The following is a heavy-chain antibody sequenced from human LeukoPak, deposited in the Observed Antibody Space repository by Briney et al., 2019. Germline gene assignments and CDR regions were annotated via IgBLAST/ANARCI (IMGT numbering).Heavy chain of an antibody. J-gene: IGHJ4*02. V-gene: IGHV3-23*01. CDR3: AKTESIYYDFWSGYYDY. CDR2: MSGSGGSA. CDR1: GFTFSNYA. Sequence: YPGGSLRLSCAASGFTFSNYAMSWVRQAPGKGLEWVSAMSGSGGSAYYADSVKGRFSISRDNSKNTLYLQMNSLRAEDTAVYYCAKTESIYYDFWSGYYDYWGQGTLVTVSS. D-gene: IGHD3-3*01.